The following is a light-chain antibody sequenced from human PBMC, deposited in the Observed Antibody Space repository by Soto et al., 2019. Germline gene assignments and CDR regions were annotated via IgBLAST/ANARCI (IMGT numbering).Light chain of an antibody. V-gene: IGLV2-14*01. J-gene: IGLJ7*01. CDR2: EVT. Sequence: QSALTQPASVSGSPGQSITISCTGTSRDVGNYNYVSWYQQHPGKAPKLMIFEVTYRPSGVSNRFSGSKSGNTASLTISGLQAEDEAEYYCSSYTSTSTLVFGGGTQLTVL. CDR1: SRDVGNYNY. CDR3: SSYTSTSTLV.